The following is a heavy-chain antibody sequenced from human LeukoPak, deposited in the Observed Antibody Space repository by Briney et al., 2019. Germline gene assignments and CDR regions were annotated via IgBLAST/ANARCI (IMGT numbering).Heavy chain of an antibody. Sequence: SETLSLTCTVSGGSISSYYWSWIRQPPGKGLEWIGYIYYSGSTNYNPSLKSRVTISVDTSKNQFSLKLSSVTAADTAVYYCARRVAAAGDLDYWGRGTLVTVSS. CDR3: ARRVAAAGDLDY. D-gene: IGHD6-13*01. CDR2: IYYSGST. J-gene: IGHJ4*02. V-gene: IGHV4-59*08. CDR1: GGSISSYY.